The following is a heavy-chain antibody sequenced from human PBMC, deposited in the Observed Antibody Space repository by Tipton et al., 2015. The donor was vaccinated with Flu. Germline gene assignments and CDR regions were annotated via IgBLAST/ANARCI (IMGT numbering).Heavy chain of an antibody. CDR3: ARGLTKDGYNSVDY. Sequence: SLRLSCAASGFTFSNHGMHWVRQAPGKGLEWVAVISYDGSNKYYTDSVKGRFTSSRDNSKNTLYLQMSSLRPEDTAVYYCARGLTKDGYNSVDYWGQGTLATVSS. D-gene: IGHD5-24*01. J-gene: IGHJ4*02. V-gene: IGHV3-30*03. CDR1: GFTFSNHG. CDR2: ISYDGSNK.